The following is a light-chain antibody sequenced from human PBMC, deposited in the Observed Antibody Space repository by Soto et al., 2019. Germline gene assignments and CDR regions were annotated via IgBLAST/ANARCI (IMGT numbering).Light chain of an antibody. J-gene: IGLJ3*02. Sequence: QSAVTQPPSASGAPGQWVTISCSGSRSNIGSHYISWYQHLPGTAPKLLIYKDSQRPSGVPDRFSGPKSGTSASLAIGGLRSEDEGSYYCATWDDSLGRRVLFGGGTKLTVL. CDR2: KDS. CDR3: ATWDDSLGRRVL. CDR1: RSNIGSHY. V-gene: IGLV1-47*01.